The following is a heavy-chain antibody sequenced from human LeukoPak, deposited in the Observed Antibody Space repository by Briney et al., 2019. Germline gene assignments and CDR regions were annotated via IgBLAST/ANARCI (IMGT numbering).Heavy chain of an antibody. CDR1: GFTFSSMW. CDR3: ARDEANYAGKAIYFDY. D-gene: IGHD4-23*01. J-gene: IGHJ4*02. CDR2: IHSDGSTT. V-gene: IGHV3-74*01. Sequence: GGSLRLSCAASGFTFSSMWMHWFRQVPGKGPVGVSRIHSDGSTTIYADSVKGRFTISRDNARNTLYLQMNSLRAEDTAVYYCARDEANYAGKAIYFDYWGQGTLVTVSS.